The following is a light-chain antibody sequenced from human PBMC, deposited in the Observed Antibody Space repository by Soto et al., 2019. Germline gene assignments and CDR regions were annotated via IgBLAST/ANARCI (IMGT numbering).Light chain of an antibody. CDR1: SNDVGDYDY. Sequence: QSALTQPRSVSGSPGQSVTISCTGTSNDVGDYDYVSWYQQHPDRAPKLMIFDVNKRPSGVPDRFSGSKSGNTASLTISGLQAEDEADYYCCSDAGASVFGGGTKLTVL. V-gene: IGLV2-11*01. J-gene: IGLJ3*02. CDR3: CSDAGASV. CDR2: DVN.